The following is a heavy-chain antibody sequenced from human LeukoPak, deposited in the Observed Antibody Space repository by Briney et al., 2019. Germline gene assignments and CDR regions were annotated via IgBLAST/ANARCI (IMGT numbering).Heavy chain of an antibody. CDR3: AKDLGDYDGNSDLNY. Sequence: HPGGSLRLSCSASGFTFSSYAMHWVRQAPGKGLEYVSAISSNGGSTYYADSVKGRFTISRDNSKNTLYLQMNSLRAEDTAVYYCAKDLGDYDGNSDLNYWGQGTLVTVSS. J-gene: IGHJ4*02. D-gene: IGHD4-23*01. CDR1: GFTFSSYA. V-gene: IGHV3-64*04. CDR2: ISSNGGST.